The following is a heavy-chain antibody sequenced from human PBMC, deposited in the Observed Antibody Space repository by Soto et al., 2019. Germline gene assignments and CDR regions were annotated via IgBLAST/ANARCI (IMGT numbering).Heavy chain of an antibody. D-gene: IGHD5-12*01. CDR1: GYSFTSYW. Sequence: GESLKISCKGSGYSFTSYWISWVRQMPGKGLEWMGRIDPSDSYTNYSPSFQGHVTISADKSISTAYLQWSSLKASDAAMYYCASRAVLGTENRRDGYNPGGMDVWGQGTTVTVSS. CDR3: ASRAVLGTENRRDGYNPGGMDV. J-gene: IGHJ6*02. CDR2: IDPSDSYT. V-gene: IGHV5-10-1*01.